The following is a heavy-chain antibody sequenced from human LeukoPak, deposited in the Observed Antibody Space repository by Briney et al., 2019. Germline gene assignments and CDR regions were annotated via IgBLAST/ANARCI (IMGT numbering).Heavy chain of an antibody. CDR3: TRAPPTTTDYGDYLTRWDYFDY. CDR2: INWNGGST. D-gene: IGHD4-17*01. V-gene: IGHV3-20*01. Sequence: SGGSLRLSCAASGFTFDDYGMSWVRQAPGKGLEWVSGINWNGGSTGYADSVKGRFTISRDNAKNSLYLQMNSLRAEDTAFYHCTRAPPTTTDYGDYLTRWDYFDYWGQGTLVTVSS. J-gene: IGHJ4*02. CDR1: GFTFDDYG.